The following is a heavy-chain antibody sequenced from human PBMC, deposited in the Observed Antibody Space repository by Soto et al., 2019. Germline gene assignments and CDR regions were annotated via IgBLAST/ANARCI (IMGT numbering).Heavy chain of an antibody. Sequence: QVQLQESGPGLVKPSQTLSLTCSVSGASITSRDCYWTWFRQPPGKGLEGIGYISSSGNTFYNSSLKSRVTISVDTSKNQFSLKMSSVTAADSAVYYCARETMWPSGRYYYYGMDVWGQGTTVTVSS. V-gene: IGHV4-30-4*01. CDR3: ARETMWPSGRYYYYGMDV. CDR2: ISSSGNT. CDR1: GASITSRDCY. D-gene: IGHD1-1*01. J-gene: IGHJ6*02.